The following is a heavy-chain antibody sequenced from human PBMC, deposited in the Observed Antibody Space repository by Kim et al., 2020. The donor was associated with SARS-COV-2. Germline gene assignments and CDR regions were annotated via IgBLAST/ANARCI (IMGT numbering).Heavy chain of an antibody. Sequence: CVKGRFTIASNKSKNNLYLQMNSLRVEDTAVYYCAKEIPSAMARDYWGQGTLVTVSS. D-gene: IGHD2-2*01. CDR3: AKEIPSAMARDY. V-gene: IGHV3-23*02. J-gene: IGHJ4*02.